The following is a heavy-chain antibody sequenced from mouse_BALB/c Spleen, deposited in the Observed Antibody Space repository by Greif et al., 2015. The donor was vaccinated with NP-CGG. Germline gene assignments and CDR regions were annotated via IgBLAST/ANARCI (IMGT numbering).Heavy chain of an antibody. Sequence: EVKLVESEGGLVKPGGSLKLSCAASGFAFSSYDMSWVRQTPEKRLEWVAYISSGGGSTNYPDTVKGRFTISRDNAKNTLYLQMSSLKSEDTAMYYCARYDGYYYYAMDYWGQGTSVTVSS. D-gene: IGHD2-3*01. CDR2: ISSGGGST. V-gene: IGHV5-12-1*01. CDR1: GFAFSSYD. J-gene: IGHJ4*01. CDR3: ARYDGYYYYAMDY.